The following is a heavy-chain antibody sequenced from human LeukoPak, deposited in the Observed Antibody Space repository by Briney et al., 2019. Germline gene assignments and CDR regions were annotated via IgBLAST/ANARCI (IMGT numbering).Heavy chain of an antibody. Sequence: ASVKVSCKASGYTFTNYGISWVRQAPGQGLEWMGWISAYNGNTNYAQKLQGRVTMTTDTSTSTAYMELRSLRSDDTAVYYCARFKYDILTGYYNCYFDYWGQGTLVTVSS. V-gene: IGHV1-18*01. CDR2: ISAYNGNT. CDR1: GYTFTNYG. CDR3: ARFKYDILTGYYNCYFDY. J-gene: IGHJ4*02. D-gene: IGHD3-9*01.